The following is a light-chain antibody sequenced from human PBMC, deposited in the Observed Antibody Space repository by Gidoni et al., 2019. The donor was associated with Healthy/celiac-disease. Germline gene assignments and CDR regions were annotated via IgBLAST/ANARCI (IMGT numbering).Light chain of an antibody. Sequence: EIAITQSPATLSVSPGERSTLSCRASQSVSSNLAWYQQKPGQAPRLLIYGASTRATGIPARFSGGGSGTEFTLTISSLQSEDFAVYYCQQYNNWPWTFGQGTKVEIK. CDR3: QQYNNWPWT. J-gene: IGKJ1*01. V-gene: IGKV3-15*01. CDR2: GAS. CDR1: QSVSSN.